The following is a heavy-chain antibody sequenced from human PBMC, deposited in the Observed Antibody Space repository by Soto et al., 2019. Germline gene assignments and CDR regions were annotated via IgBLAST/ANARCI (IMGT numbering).Heavy chain of an antibody. CDR3: ARVVAVAGHNWFDP. CDR2: ISAYNGNT. Sequence: ASVKVSCKASGYTFTSYGISWVRQAPGQGLEWMGWISAYNGNTNYAQKLQGRVTMTTDTSTSTAYMELRSLRSDDTAVYYCARVVAVAGHNWFDPWGQGTLVTVSS. CDR1: GYTFTSYG. V-gene: IGHV1-18*01. J-gene: IGHJ5*02. D-gene: IGHD6-19*01.